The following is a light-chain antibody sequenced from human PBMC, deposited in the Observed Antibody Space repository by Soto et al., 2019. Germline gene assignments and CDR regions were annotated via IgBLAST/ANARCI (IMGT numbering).Light chain of an antibody. CDR2: GNS. V-gene: IGLV1-40*01. Sequence: QSVLTQPPSVSGAPGQRVIISCTGSSSNIGAGYDVHWYQQLPGTAPKLLIYGNSNRPSGVPDRFSGSKSGTSASLAITGLQAEDEADYYCQSYDSSLSGWVFGGGPKLTVL. J-gene: IGLJ3*02. CDR1: SSNIGAGYD. CDR3: QSYDSSLSGWV.